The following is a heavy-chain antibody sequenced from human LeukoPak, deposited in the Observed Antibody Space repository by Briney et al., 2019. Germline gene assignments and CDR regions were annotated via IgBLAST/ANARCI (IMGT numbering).Heavy chain of an antibody. CDR2: IWYDGSNK. Sequence: GGSLRLSCAASGFTFSSYGMHWVHQAPGKGLEWVAVIWYDGSNKYYADSVKGRFTISRDNSKNTLYLQMNSLRAEDTAVYYCARDGQIWFGELWGPRYYFDYWGQGTLVTVSS. CDR1: GFTFSSYG. CDR3: ARDGQIWFGELWGPRYYFDY. V-gene: IGHV3-33*01. J-gene: IGHJ4*02. D-gene: IGHD3-10*01.